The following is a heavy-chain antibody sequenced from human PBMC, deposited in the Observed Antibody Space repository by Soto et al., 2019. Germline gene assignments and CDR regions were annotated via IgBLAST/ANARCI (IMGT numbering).Heavy chain of an antibody. J-gene: IGHJ6*02. V-gene: IGHV4-59*01. CDR1: GGSISSYY. Sequence: PSETLSLTCTVSGGSISSYYWSWIRQPPGKGLEWIGYIYYSGSTNYNPSLKSRVTISVDTSKNQFSLKLSSVTAADTAVYYCARVGVDIVVAKQGLFGYYYYGMDVWGQGTTVTVSS. CDR3: ARVGVDIVVAKQGLFGYYYYGMDV. D-gene: IGHD2-15*01. CDR2: IYYSGST.